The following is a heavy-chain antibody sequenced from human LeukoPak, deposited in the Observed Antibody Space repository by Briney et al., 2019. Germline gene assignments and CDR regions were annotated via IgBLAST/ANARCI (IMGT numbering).Heavy chain of an antibody. Sequence: SETLSLTCTVSGGSISSYYWSWIRQPPGKGLEWIGYIHHSGNTNYNPSLKSRVTISGDTSKNQFSLKLSSVTAADTAVYYCARAYCSGGSCPNFDYWGQGTLVTVSS. CDR2: IHHSGNT. CDR3: ARAYCSGGSCPNFDY. D-gene: IGHD2-15*01. V-gene: IGHV4-59*01. J-gene: IGHJ4*02. CDR1: GGSISSYY.